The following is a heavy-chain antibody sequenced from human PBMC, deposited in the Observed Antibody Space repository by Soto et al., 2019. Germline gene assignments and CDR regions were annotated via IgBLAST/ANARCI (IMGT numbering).Heavy chain of an antibody. V-gene: IGHV4-61*01. CDR1: GGSVSSGSYY. CDR2: INHTGGT. Sequence: SETLSLTCTVSGGSVSSGSYYWSWIRQPPGKGLEWIGDINHTGGTNYNPSLKSRVTMSVDTSKNQFSLRLSSVTAADTAIYYCATRITVFGLLIPPFDPWGQGTQVTVSS. CDR3: ATRITVFGLLIPPFDP. J-gene: IGHJ5*02. D-gene: IGHD3-3*01.